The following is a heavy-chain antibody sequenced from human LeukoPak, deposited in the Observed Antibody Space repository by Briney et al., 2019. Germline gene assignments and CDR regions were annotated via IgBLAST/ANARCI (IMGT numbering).Heavy chain of an antibody. V-gene: IGHV3-48*03. CDR3: ASKLAAAGTDDAFDI. Sequence: GGSLRLSCAFSGFTSSSYEMNWVRQAPGKGLEWVSYISSSGSTIYYADSVKGRFTISRGNAKNSLYLQMNSLRAEDTAVYYCASKLAAAGTDDAFDIWGQGTMVTVSS. CDR2: ISSSGSTI. J-gene: IGHJ3*02. D-gene: IGHD6-13*01. CDR1: GFTSSSYE.